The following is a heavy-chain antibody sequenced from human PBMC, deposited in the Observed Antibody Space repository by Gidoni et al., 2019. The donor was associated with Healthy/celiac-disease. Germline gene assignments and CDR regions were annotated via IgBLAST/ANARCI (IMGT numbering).Heavy chain of an antibody. J-gene: IGHJ6*02. CDR1: GYTFTSYA. CDR3: ARVRVRIFGVVRSHPMDV. D-gene: IGHD3-3*01. Sequence: QVQLVQSGAEVKKPGASVKVSCKASGYTFTSYAMHWVRQAPGQRLEWMGWINAGNGNTKYSQKFQGRVTITRDTSASTAYMELSSLRSEDTAVYYCARVRVRIFGVVRSHPMDVWGQGTTVTVSS. V-gene: IGHV1-3*01. CDR2: INAGNGNT.